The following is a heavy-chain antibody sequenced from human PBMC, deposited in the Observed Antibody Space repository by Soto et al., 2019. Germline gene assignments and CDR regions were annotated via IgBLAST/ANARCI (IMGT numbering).Heavy chain of an antibody. CDR1: GYSFTSYW. D-gene: IGHD6-13*01. CDR3: ARHYSSSWYRVALFDY. CDR2: IYPGDSDT. Sequence: GESLKISCKGSGYSFTSYWIGWVRQMPGKGLEWMGIIYPGDSDTRYSPSFQGQVTISADKSISTAYLQWSSLKASDTDMYYCARHYSSSWYRVALFDYWGQGTLVTVSS. J-gene: IGHJ4*02. V-gene: IGHV5-51*01.